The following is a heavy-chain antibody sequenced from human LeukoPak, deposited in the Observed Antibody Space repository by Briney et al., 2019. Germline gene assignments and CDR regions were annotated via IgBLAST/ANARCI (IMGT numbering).Heavy chain of an antibody. J-gene: IGHJ4*02. CDR3: AKDVYLSGSYPDEAFDY. V-gene: IGHV3-30*02. Sequence: PGGSLRLSCAASGFTLSSYGMHWVRQAPGKGLEWVAFIRYDGSNKYYADSVKGRFTISRDNSKNTLYLQMNSLRAEDTAVYYCAKDVYLSGSYPDEAFDYWGQGTLVTVSS. CDR1: GFTLSSYG. CDR2: IRYDGSNK. D-gene: IGHD1-26*01.